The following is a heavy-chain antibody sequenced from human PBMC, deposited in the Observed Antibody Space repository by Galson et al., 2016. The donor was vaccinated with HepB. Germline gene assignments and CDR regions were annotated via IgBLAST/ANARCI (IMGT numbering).Heavy chain of an antibody. CDR3: PHRHRTAYRGSFHV. CDR2: IFWVDDQ. J-gene: IGHJ3*01. CDR1: GFSLDSRGAA. V-gene: IGHV2-5*02. Sequence: PALVKPTQTLTLTCSFSGFSLDSRGAAVGWVRQPPGGALEWLAFIFWVDDQTHSPSLKARLTIPPGASKNQVLLVISNVHPSDTATYYCPHRHRTAYRGSFHVWGQGTIVTVSS. D-gene: IGHD1-1*01.